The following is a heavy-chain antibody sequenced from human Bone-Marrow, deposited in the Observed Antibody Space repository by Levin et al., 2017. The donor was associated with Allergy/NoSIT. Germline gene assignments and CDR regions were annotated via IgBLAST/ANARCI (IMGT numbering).Heavy chain of an antibody. J-gene: IGHJ4*02. D-gene: IGHD4-17*01. CDR3: ARGPPTGTVTTSFDS. CDR2: MHYSGRT. Sequence: SQTLSLTCAVSGYSISSGYYWGWIRQSPGKGLEWIANMHYSGRTYYNPSLKSRLSISLDTSKNHFSLTVTSVTAADTAVYYCARGPPTGTVTTSFDSWGQGTLVTVSS. V-gene: IGHV4-38-2*01. CDR1: GYSISSGYY.